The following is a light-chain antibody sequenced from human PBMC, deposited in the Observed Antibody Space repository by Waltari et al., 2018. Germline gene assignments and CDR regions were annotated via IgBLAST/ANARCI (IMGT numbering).Light chain of an antibody. CDR3: QKYVNLPAT. CDR2: DAS. J-gene: IGKJ1*01. V-gene: IGKV3-20*01. Sequence: EIVLTQSPGTLSLSPGERATLSCRASQSVSKYLAWYQQRPGQDPRPLIYDASSRATGIPDRFSGSGSGTDFSLTISRLEPEDFAVYYCQKYVNLPATFGQGTKVEIK. CDR1: QSVSKY.